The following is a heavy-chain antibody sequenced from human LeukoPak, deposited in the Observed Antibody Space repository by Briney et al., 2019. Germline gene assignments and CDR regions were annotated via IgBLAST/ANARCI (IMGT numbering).Heavy chain of an antibody. V-gene: IGHV1-46*01. CDR1: GYTFTSYY. D-gene: IGHD5-24*01. Sequence: ASVKVSCKASGYTFTSYYMHWVRQAPGQGLEWMGIINPSGGSTSYAQKFQGRVTMTRDTSTSTVYMELGSLRSEDTAVYYCARGGGLGRRDGNNDYWGQGTLVTVSS. J-gene: IGHJ4*02. CDR3: ARGGGLGRRDGNNDY. CDR2: INPSGGST.